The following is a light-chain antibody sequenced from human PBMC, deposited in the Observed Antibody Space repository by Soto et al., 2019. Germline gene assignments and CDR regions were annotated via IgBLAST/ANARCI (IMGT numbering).Light chain of an antibody. V-gene: IGKV1-39*01. Sequence: DIQMTQSPPSLPASVGDRVTITCRASQSVSSHLNWYQQKPGKAPKLLIYAASTLQSGVPSRFSGSGSGTDFTLTIVSLQTENFATYYCQQSYINPITFGQGTRLEIK. CDR1: QSVSSH. CDR3: QQSYINPIT. CDR2: AAS. J-gene: IGKJ5*01.